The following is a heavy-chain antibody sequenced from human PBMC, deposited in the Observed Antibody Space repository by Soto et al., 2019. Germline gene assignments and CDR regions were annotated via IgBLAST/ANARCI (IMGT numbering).Heavy chain of an antibody. D-gene: IGHD3-16*01. V-gene: IGHV3-74*01. J-gene: IGHJ4*02. Sequence: PGGSLRLSCAASRFTYSSYWMHWVRQAPGKGPVWVSRINSDGSSTSYANSVKGRSTISRDNAKNTLYLQMNSLRAEDTAVYYCARGRGAYEYGDYWGQGALVTVSS. CDR3: ARGRGAYEYGDY. CDR2: INSDGSST. CDR1: RFTYSSYW.